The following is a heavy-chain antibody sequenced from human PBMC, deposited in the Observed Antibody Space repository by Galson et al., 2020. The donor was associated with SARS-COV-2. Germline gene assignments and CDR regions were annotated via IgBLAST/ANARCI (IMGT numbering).Heavy chain of an antibody. CDR1: GFSVTRGHF. V-gene: IGHV4-38-2*01. CDR2: FYQDGTS. D-gene: IGHD3-10*02. Sequence: SETLSLPFAVSGFSVTRGHFWGWIRQPPGKGLEWIGNFYQDGTSYYNPSLRSRVSISIDTSSNRLSLRLRSVTAADTGVYYCAGHAAECSGGMCTHQYFAAMDVGGQGTTGIVS. J-gene: IGHJ6*02. CDR3: AGHAAECSGGMCTHQYFAAMDV.